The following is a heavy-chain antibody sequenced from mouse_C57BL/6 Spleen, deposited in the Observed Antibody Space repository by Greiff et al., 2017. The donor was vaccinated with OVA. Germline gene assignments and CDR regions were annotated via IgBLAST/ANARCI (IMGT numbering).Heavy chain of an antibody. Sequence: QVQLQQPGAELVRPGSSVKLSCKASGYTFTSYWMDWVQQRPGQGLEWIGNIYPSDSETHYNQKFKVKATLTVDKSSSTAYMQLSRLTSEDSAVYYGAREAYDDYDYYAMDYWGQGTSVTVSS. J-gene: IGHJ4*01. V-gene: IGHV1-61*01. CDR1: GYTFTSYW. CDR3: AREAYDDYDYYAMDY. D-gene: IGHD2-3*01. CDR2: IYPSDSET.